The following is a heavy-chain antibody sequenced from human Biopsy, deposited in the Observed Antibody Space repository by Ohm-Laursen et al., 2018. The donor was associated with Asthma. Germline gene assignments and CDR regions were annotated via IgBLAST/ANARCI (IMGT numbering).Heavy chain of an antibody. V-gene: IGHV1-2*04. CDR2: INPNSGGT. CDR1: GYTFTGYY. D-gene: IGHD3-10*01. CDR3: AREVLWFGESTNPGGMDV. J-gene: IGHJ6*02. Sequence: SVKVSCKASGYTFTGYYMHWVRQAPGQGLEWMGWINPNSGGTNYAQKFQGWVTMTRDTSISTAYMELSRLGSDDTAVYYCAREVLWFGESTNPGGMDVWGQGTTVTVSS.